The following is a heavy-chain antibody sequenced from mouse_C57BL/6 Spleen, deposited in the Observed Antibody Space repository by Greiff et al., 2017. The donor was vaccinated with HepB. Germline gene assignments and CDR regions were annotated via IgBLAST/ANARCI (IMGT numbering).Heavy chain of an antibody. CDR1: GYTFTEYT. V-gene: IGHV1-62-2*01. CDR2: FYPGSGSI. J-gene: IGHJ2*01. Sequence: QVQLKESGAELVKPGASVKLSCKASGYTFTEYTIHWVKQRSGQGLEWIGWFYPGSGSIKYNEKFKDKATLTADKSSSTVYMELSRLTSEDSAVYFCARHEAYYDYDGNFDYWGQGTTLTVSS. D-gene: IGHD2-4*01. CDR3: ARHEAYYDYDGNFDY.